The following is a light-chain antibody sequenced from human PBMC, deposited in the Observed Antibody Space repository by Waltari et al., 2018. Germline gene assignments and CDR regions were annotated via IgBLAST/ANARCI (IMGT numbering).Light chain of an antibody. J-gene: IGKJ3*01. CDR1: QSISSY. CDR2: AAS. CDR3: QQSYSTPRVT. V-gene: IGKV1-39*01. Sequence: DIQMTQSPSSLSASVGDRVTITCRASQSISSYLNWYQQKPGKAPKLLIYAASSLQSGVPSRFSGSGSGTDVTLTIISLQPEYFATYYCQQSYSTPRVTFGPGTKVDIK.